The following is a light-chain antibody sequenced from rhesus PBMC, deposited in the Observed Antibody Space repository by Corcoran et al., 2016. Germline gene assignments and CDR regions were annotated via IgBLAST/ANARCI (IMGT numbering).Light chain of an antibody. CDR2: GAS. CDR1: QSVSSY. V-gene: IGKV3-10*01. J-gene: IGKJ3*01. CDR3: YQHSSGYFT. Sequence: QVILTQSPATLSLSPGERATLSCRASQSVSSYVAWYQQKPGQTPRLLIYGASRRATGIPDRFSGSGSGTDFTLTISSLEPEDVGVYHCYQHSSGYFTCGPGTKLDIK.